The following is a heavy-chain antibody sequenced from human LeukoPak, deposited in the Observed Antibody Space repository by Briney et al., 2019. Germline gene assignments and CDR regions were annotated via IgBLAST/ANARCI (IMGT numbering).Heavy chain of an antibody. V-gene: IGHV3-30*04. J-gene: IGHJ4*02. D-gene: IGHD1-1*01. CDR2: ISYDGSNK. CDR3: AREKLERPYFDY. Sequence: PGRSLRLSCAASGFTFSSYAMHWVRQAPGKGLEWVAVISYDGSNKYYADSVKGRFTISRDNSKNTLYLQMNSLRAEGTAVYYCAREKLERPYFDYWGQGTLVTVSS. CDR1: GFTFSSYA.